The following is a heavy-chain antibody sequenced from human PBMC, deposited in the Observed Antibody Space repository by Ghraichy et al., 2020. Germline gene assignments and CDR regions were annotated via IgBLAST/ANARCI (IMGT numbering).Heavy chain of an antibody. CDR1: GGPINSNNYY. J-gene: IGHJ6*02. CDR3: AGSLVRRLMTHMYWFGMDV. CDR2: IYHSGTT. V-gene: IGHV4-39*01. Sequence: SETLSLTCSVSGGPINSNNYYWGWIRQSPGKGLEWIGSIYHSGTTYYSPFFKSRATISIDTSKNQFFLHVNSVTAADSAVYFCAGSLVRRLMTHMYWFGMDVWGHGTTVIVSS. D-gene: IGHD2-8*02.